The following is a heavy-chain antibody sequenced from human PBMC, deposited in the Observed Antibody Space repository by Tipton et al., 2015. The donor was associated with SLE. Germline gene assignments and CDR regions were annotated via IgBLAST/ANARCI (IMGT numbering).Heavy chain of an antibody. J-gene: IGHJ3*02. D-gene: IGHD2-2*01. V-gene: IGHV3-48*03. CDR1: GFIFSSDD. CDR3: APMPKGAFDI. Sequence: SLRLSCAASGFIFSSDDMNWVRQAPGEGLEWVSYISDSGDTTLYADSVKGRFTISRDNSKNTLYLQMNSLRAEDTAVYYCAPMPKGAFDIWGQGTMVTVSS. CDR2: ISDSGDTT.